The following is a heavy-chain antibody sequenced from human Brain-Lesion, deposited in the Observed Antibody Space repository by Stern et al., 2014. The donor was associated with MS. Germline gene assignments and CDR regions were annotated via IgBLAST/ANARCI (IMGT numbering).Heavy chain of an antibody. CDR2: VNNDGRRT. D-gene: IGHD3-10*01. V-gene: IGHV3-74*02. J-gene: IGHJ5*01. CDR1: GFTFSNYW. CDR3: ARGERWFDS. Sequence: EVQLGESGGGLVQPGGSLRLSCAASGFTFSNYWLHWVRKAPGKGLVWVARVNNDGRRTSYADSVKGRFTMSRDNAKNTLYLQMNSLRVEDTAIYYCARGERWFDSWGQGTLVTVSS.